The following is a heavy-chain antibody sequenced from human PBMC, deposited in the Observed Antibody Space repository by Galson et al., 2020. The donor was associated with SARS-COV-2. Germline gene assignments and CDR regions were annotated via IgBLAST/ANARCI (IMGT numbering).Heavy chain of an antibody. V-gene: IGHV3-21*01. CDR1: EFTFSRHS. D-gene: IGHD6-13*01. J-gene: IGHJ4*02. CDR3: VRTRYPSTWCLDS. Sequence: GGSLRLSCVASEFTFSRHSMNWVRQAPGKGVEWVASLDTSSRYIYYADSVKGRFTISRDNAKKSLYLQMNSLRAEDTAVYYCVRTRYPSTWCLDSWGQGTLVTVSS. CDR2: LDTSSRYI.